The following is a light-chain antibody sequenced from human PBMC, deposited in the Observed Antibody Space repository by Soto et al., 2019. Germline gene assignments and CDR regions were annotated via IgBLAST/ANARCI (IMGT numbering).Light chain of an antibody. CDR2: DAS. V-gene: IGKV1-5*01. J-gene: IGKJ5*01. CDR1: QSISSW. CDR3: QQSYSTLIT. Sequence: DIPMTQSPSTLSAYVGDRVTITCRASQSISSWLAWYQQKPGKAPKLLIYDASSLESGVPSRFSGSGSGTEFTLTISSLRPDDFATYYCQQSYSTLITFGQGARLEIK.